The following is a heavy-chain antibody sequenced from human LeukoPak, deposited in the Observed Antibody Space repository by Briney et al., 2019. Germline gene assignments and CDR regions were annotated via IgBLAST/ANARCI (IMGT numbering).Heavy chain of an antibody. J-gene: IGHJ4*02. Sequence: PSETLSLTCAVSGGSISSSNWWSGVRQPPGKGLEWIGEIYHSGSTNYNPSLKSRVTISVDKSKNQFSLKLSSVTAADTAVYYCARIPRARNFDWLAPKYYFDYWGQGTLVTVSS. CDR2: IYHSGST. D-gene: IGHD3-9*01. CDR3: ARIPRARNFDWLAPKYYFDY. CDR1: GGSISSSNW. V-gene: IGHV4-4*02.